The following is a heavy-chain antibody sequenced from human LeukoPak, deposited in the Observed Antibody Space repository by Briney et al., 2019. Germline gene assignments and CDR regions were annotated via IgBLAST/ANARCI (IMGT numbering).Heavy chain of an antibody. J-gene: IGHJ3*02. D-gene: IGHD3-22*01. Sequence: PGGSLRLSCAASGFTFTSYGIHWVRQAPGKGLEWVAFIRYDGSKKYYADSVKGRFIISRDNSKNTLSLQMNSLTADDTAVYYCVRGPRYYDDSGFHYGVFDIWGQGTVVTVSS. CDR2: IRYDGSKK. V-gene: IGHV3-30*02. CDR3: VRGPRYYDDSGFHYGVFDI. CDR1: GFTFTSYG.